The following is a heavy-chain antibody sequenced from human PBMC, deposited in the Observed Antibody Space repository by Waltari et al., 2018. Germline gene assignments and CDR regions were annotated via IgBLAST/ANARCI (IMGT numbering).Heavy chain of an antibody. CDR3: ARARGRIQKYYFDY. D-gene: IGHD5-18*01. V-gene: IGHV4-34*01. CDR1: GGSFSGYY. CDR2: INHSGST. J-gene: IGHJ4*02. Sequence: QVQLQQWGAGLLKPSETLSLTCAVYGGSFSGYYWSWIRQPPGKGLEWMGEINHSGSTNYNPSLKSRVTISVDTSKNQFSLKLSSVTAADTAVYYCARARGRIQKYYFDYWGQGTLVTVSS.